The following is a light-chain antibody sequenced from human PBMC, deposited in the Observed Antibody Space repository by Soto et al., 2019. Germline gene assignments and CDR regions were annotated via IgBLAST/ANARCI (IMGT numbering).Light chain of an antibody. CDR3: QQYCSSLLT. V-gene: IGKV3-20*01. CDR1: QSVSSSY. Sequence: EIVLTQSPGTLSLSPGERATLSCRASQSVSSSYLAWYQQKPGQAPRLLIYGASSRATGIPDRFSGSGSGRDFTLTISRLEPEDFAVYYCQQYCSSLLTFGQGTKVEIK. CDR2: GAS. J-gene: IGKJ1*01.